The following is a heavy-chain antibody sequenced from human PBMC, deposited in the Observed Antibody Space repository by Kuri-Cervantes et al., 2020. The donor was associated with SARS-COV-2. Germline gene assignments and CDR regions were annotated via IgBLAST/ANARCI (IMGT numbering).Heavy chain of an antibody. CDR3: AKDVQWLHYYFDY. J-gene: IGHJ4*02. CDR1: GFTFSSYG. CDR2: ISYDGSNK. V-gene: IGHV3-30*18. Sequence: GGSLRLSCAASGFTFSSYGMHWVRQAPGKGLEWVAVISYDGSNKYYADSVKGRFTISRDNSKNTLYLQMNSLRAEDTAVYYCAKDVQWLHYYFDYWGQGTLVTVSS. D-gene: IGHD6-19*01.